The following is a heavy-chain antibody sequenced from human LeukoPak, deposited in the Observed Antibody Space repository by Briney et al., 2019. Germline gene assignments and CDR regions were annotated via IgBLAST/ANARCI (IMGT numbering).Heavy chain of an antibody. CDR2: ISATGSST. CDR3: ARYRGSGTSYFDF. CDR1: GFXFSTYA. Sequence: GGSLRLSCETSGFXFSTYAITWVRQAPGKGLEWVSAISATGSSTFYADSVKGRFTNSRDDSKNTLFLQMNSLRAEDTAMYFCARYRGSGTSYFDFWGQGTLVTVSS. D-gene: IGHD3-16*01. V-gene: IGHV3-23*01. J-gene: IGHJ4*02.